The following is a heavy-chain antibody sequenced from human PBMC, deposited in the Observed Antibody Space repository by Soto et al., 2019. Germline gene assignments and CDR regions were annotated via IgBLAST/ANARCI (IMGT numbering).Heavy chain of an antibody. CDR3: ARVDRGYCSGGSCYADAFDI. CDR1: GFTFSSYW. Sequence: GGSLRLSCAASGFTFSSYWMHWVRQAPGKGLVWVSRINSDGSSTSYADSVKGRFTISRDNAKNTLYLQMNSLRAEDTAVYYCARVDRGYCSGGSCYADAFDIWGQGTMVTVS. J-gene: IGHJ3*02. V-gene: IGHV3-74*01. CDR2: INSDGSST. D-gene: IGHD2-15*01.